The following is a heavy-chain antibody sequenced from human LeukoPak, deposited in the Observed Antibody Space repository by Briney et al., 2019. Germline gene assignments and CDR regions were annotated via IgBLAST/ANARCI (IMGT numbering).Heavy chain of an antibody. CDR1: GFTFSSYA. J-gene: IGHJ6*02. CDR2: ITTIGDST. CDR3: AKELGLYFNGMDV. Sequence: PGGSLRLSCAASGFTFSSYATSWVRQAPGKGLEWVSGITTIGDSTYYADSVKGRFTISRDSSKNTLYLQMNSLRAADTAVYYCAKELGLYFNGMDVWGQGTTVTVSS. V-gene: IGHV3-23*01.